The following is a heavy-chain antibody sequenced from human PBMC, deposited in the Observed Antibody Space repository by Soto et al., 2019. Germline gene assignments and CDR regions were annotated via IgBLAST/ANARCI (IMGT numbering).Heavy chain of an antibody. CDR3: ARGYCSGGSCLSWFDP. V-gene: IGHV1-69*06. CDR1: GGTFSSYA. D-gene: IGHD2-15*01. Sequence: GASVKVSCKASGGTFSSYAISWVRQAPGQGLEWMGGIIPIFGTANYAQKFQGRVTITADKSTSTAYMELSSLRSEDTAVYYCARGYCSGGSCLSWFDPWGQGXLVTVYS. CDR2: IIPIFGTA. J-gene: IGHJ5*02.